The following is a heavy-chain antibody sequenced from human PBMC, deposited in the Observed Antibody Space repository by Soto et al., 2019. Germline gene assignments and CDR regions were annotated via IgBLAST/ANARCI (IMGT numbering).Heavy chain of an antibody. CDR2: ISGGGDAA. CDR1: GFTFINYA. Sequence: EVPVLESGGGLVQPGGSLRLSCAGSGFTFINYAMNWVRQAPGKGLECVSSISGGGDAAFFPDSVRGRFTISRDDSKNAVMLQRNGPGVDETAVYYWARKILSITTRPNYWYFDLWCRGTLVTVPS. V-gene: IGHV3-23*01. CDR3: ARKILSITTRPNYWYFDL. J-gene: IGHJ2*01. D-gene: IGHD2-2*01.